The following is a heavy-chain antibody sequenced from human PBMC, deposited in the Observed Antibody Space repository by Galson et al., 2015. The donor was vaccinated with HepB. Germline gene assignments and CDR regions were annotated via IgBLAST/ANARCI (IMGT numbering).Heavy chain of an antibody. CDR1: GYTFTSYA. Sequence: SVKVSCKASGYTFTSYATHWVRQAPGQRLEWMGWIDAGNGNTEYSQKFQGRVTITRDTSASTAYMELSSLRSEDTAVYYCARETWDGVLWFGEWGGQGTLVTVSS. J-gene: IGHJ4*02. D-gene: IGHD3-10*01. V-gene: IGHV1-3*01. CDR2: IDAGNGNT. CDR3: ARETWDGVLWFGEW.